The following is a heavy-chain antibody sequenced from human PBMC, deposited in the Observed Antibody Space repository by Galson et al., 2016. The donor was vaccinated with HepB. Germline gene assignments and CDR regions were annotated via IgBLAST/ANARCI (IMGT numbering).Heavy chain of an antibody. V-gene: IGHV3-30-3*01. CDR2: ISYDGSNK. CDR3: ARDYSYSSNWPGY. D-gene: IGHD7-27*01. CDR1: GFTFNTYA. Sequence: SLRLSCAASGFTFNTYAMHWVRQAPGRGLEWVAGISYDGSNKHYADSVEGRFSISRDTSRVYLQMSSLTPADTGIYYCARDYSYSSNWPGYWGQGTLVIVSS. J-gene: IGHJ4*02.